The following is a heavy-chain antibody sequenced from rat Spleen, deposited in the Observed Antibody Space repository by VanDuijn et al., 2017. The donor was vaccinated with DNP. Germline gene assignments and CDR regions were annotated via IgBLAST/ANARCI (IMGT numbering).Heavy chain of an antibody. J-gene: IGHJ3*01. CDR1: GFTFSEYN. CDR2: ISTGGGTL. D-gene: IGHD5-1*01. CDR3: TRGANWEGNWFAY. Sequence: EVQLVESGGGLVQPGRSLKLSCAASGFTFSEYNMAWVRQAPKKGLEWVATISTGGGTLYYRDSVKGRFTISRDDAKSTLYLQMNSLRSEDTATYYCTRGANWEGNWFAYWGQGTLVTVSS. V-gene: IGHV5-25*01.